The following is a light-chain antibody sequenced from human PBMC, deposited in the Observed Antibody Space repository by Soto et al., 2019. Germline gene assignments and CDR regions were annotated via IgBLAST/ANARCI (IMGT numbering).Light chain of an antibody. CDR2: DTS. CDR3: QQRSSWPT. J-gene: IGKJ2*01. Sequence: EIVLTQSPATLSLSPGERATLSCRASQSVNSYLAWYQQKCGQAPRLLIYDTSNRATGIPDRFSGSGSGTGFTLTIRRLEPEDFALYYCQQRSSWPTFGQGTRLEFK. CDR1: QSVNSY. V-gene: IGKV3-11*01.